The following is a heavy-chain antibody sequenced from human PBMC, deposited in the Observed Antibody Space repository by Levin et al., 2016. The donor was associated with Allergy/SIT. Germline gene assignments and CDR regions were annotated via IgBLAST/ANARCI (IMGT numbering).Heavy chain of an antibody. CDR3: ARGAVEMATIYYFDY. D-gene: IGHD5-24*01. V-gene: IGHV1-69*01. CDR2: IIPIFGTA. J-gene: IGHJ4*02. Sequence: VRQAPGQGLEWMGGIIPIFGTANYAQKFQGRVTITADESTSTAYMELSSLRSEDTAVYYCARGAVEMATIYYFDYWGQGTLVTVSS.